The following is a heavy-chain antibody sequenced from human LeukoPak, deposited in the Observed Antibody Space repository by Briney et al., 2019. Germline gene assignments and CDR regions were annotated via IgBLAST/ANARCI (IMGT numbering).Heavy chain of an antibody. Sequence: GGSLRLSCAASGFTFSSYSMNWVRQAPGKGLEWVSSISSSSSYIYYADSVKGRFTISRDNAKNSLYLQMNSLRAEDTAVYYCARDRYCSGGSSQPYYYYGMDVWRQGTTVTVS. J-gene: IGHJ6*02. CDR1: GFTFSSYS. V-gene: IGHV3-21*01. D-gene: IGHD2-15*01. CDR3: ARDRYCSGGSSQPYYYYGMDV. CDR2: ISSSSSYI.